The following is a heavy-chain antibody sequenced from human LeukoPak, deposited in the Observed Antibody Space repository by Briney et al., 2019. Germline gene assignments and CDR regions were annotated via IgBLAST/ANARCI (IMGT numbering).Heavy chain of an antibody. CDR2: MRDDGSEE. CDR1: GFTFSHYG. J-gene: IGHJ4*02. V-gene: IGHV3-7*01. Sequence: GGSLRLSCAASGFTFSHYGIHWVRQAPGKGLEWVANMRDDGSEEFYVNSVKGRFTISRDNAKNSLYLQMDSLRAEDTAVYYCARDLWLGERGLFFFEYWGQGALVTVAS. D-gene: IGHD3-22*01. CDR3: ARDLWLGERGLFFFEY.